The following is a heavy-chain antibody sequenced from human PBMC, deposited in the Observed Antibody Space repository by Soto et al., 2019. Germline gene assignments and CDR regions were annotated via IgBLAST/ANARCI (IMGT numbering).Heavy chain of an antibody. V-gene: IGHV4-39*01. Sequence: SETLSLTCTVSGGSISSSSYYWGWIRQPPGKGLEWIGSIYYSGSTYYNSSLKSRVTISVDTSKNQFSLKLSSVTAADTAVYYCASYDYVWGSYYYYYYYGMDVWGQGTTVTVSS. D-gene: IGHD3-16*01. J-gene: IGHJ6*02. CDR1: GGSISSSSYY. CDR3: ASYDYVWGSYYYYYYYGMDV. CDR2: IYYSGST.